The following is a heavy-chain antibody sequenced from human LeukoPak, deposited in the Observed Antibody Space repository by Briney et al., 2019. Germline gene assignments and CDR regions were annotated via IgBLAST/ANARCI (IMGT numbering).Heavy chain of an antibody. Sequence: SETLSLTCTVSGGSISSSSYYWGWIRQPPGKGLEWIGSIYYSGSTYYNPSLKSRVTISVDTSKNQFSLKLSSVTAADTAVYYCARDVGATNYWLDPWGQGTLVTVSS. CDR1: GGSISSSSYY. CDR2: IYYSGST. V-gene: IGHV4-39*07. CDR3: ARDVGATNYWLDP. D-gene: IGHD1-26*01. J-gene: IGHJ5*02.